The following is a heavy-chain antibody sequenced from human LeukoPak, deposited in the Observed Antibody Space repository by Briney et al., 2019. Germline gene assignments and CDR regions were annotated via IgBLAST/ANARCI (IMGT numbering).Heavy chain of an antibody. Sequence: HPGGSLRLSCAASGFTFSSYGKSWVRQAPGKGLEWVSAIGGSGGSTYYADSVKGRFTISRDNSKNTLYVQMNSLRAEDTAVYYCAKGHYYGSGSLDYWGQGTLVTVSS. J-gene: IGHJ4*02. CDR1: GFTFSSYG. CDR2: IGGSGGST. D-gene: IGHD3-10*01. CDR3: AKGHYYGSGSLDY. V-gene: IGHV3-23*01.